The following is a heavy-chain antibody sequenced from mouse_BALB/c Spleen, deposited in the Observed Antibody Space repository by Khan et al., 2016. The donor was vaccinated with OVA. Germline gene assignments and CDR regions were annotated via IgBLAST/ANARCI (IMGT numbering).Heavy chain of an antibody. CDR2: IIPSNDYT. V-gene: IGHV1-4*01. J-gene: IGHJ3*01. Sequence: QVQLQQSGAELARPGASVKMSCKASGYTFTTYTIHWVKQRPGQGLEWIGYIIPSNDYTNYNQKFKDRATLTADKSSSTAYMQLSSLTSEASAVYYCVREGAYYRSDGWFAYWGQGTLVTVSA. D-gene: IGHD2-14*01. CDR1: GYTFTTYT. CDR3: VREGAYYRSDGWFAY.